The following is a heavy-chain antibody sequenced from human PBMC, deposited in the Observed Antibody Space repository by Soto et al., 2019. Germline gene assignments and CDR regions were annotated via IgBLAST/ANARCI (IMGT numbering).Heavy chain of an antibody. CDR3: ARDRKVAVVNYYYGMDV. CDR2: ISSSSSYI. J-gene: IGHJ6*02. CDR1: GFTFSSYS. Sequence: PGGSLRLSCAASGFTFSSYSMNWVRQAPGKGLEWVSSISSSSSYIYYADSVKGRFTISRDNAKNSRYLQMNSLRAEDTAVYYCARDRKVAVVNYYYGMDVWGQGTTGTVSS. V-gene: IGHV3-21*01. D-gene: IGHD6-19*01.